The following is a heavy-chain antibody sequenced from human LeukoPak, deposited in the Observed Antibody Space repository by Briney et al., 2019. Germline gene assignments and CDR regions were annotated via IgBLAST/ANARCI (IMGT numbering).Heavy chain of an antibody. J-gene: IGHJ4*02. CDR1: GGSLSSGGYY. V-gene: IGHV4-61*08. CDR3: ARVPRFTMVRGVIDY. CDR2: IHYSGST. Sequence: SETLSLTCTVSGGSLSSGGYYWSWIRQPPGKRLEWIGYIHYSGSTNYNPSLKSRVTISVDTSKNQFSLKLSSVTAADTAVYYCARVPRFTMVRGVIDYWGQGTLVTVSS. D-gene: IGHD3-10*01.